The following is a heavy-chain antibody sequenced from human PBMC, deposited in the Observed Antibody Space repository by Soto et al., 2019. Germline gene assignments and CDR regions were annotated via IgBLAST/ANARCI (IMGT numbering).Heavy chain of an antibody. D-gene: IGHD3-9*01. J-gene: IGHJ4*02. V-gene: IGHV1-18*01. CDR1: GYTFTSYG. Sequence: ASVKVSCKASGYTFTSYGISWVRQAPGQGLEWMGWISAYNGNTNYAQKLQGRVTMTTDTSTSTAYMELRSLRSDDTAVYYCARDYRFDWLLSGFDYFDYWGQGTLVTVSS. CDR3: ARDYRFDWLLSGFDYFDY. CDR2: ISAYNGNT.